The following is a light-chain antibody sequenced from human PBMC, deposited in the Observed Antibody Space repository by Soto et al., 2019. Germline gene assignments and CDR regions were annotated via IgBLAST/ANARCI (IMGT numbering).Light chain of an antibody. CDR3: QQYSNWPYT. CDR1: QSVSRN. CDR2: GAS. V-gene: IGKV3-15*01. J-gene: IGKJ2*01. Sequence: EIVMTQSPATLSVSPGERATLSCRASQSVSRNLAWYQQKPGQAPRLLIYGASTRATGIPVRFSGSGSGTEFTLTISSLQSEDSAVYYCQQYSNWPYTFGQGTKLEIK.